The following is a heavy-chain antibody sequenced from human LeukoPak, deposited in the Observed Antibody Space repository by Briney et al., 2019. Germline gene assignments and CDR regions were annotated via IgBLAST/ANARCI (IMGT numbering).Heavy chain of an antibody. V-gene: IGHV3-74*01. CDR3: ARGPFSGYDPGDY. J-gene: IGHJ4*02. CDR2: INSDGSST. D-gene: IGHD5-12*01. CDR1: GFTFSSYW. Sequence: GGSLRLSCAASGFTFSSYWMHWVRQAPGKGLVWVSRINSDGSSTSYADSVKGRFTISRDNAKNTLYLQMNSLRAEDTAVYYCARGPFSGYDPGDYWGQGTLVTVSS.